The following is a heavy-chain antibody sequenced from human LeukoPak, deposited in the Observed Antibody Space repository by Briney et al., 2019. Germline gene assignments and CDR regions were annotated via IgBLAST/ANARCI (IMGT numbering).Heavy chain of an antibody. D-gene: IGHD6-13*01. CDR2: ITSKTNSYAT. J-gene: IGHJ4*02. CDR3: TTDSWAEAAAKKHFDY. V-gene: IGHV3-73*01. Sequence: GGSLRLSCAASGFTFSGSAVHWVRQASGKGLEWVGRITSKTNSYATAYAVSVKGRFTISRDDSKNTLYLQMNSLKTEDTAVYYCTTDSWAEAAAKKHFDYWGQGTLVTVSS. CDR1: GFTFSGSA.